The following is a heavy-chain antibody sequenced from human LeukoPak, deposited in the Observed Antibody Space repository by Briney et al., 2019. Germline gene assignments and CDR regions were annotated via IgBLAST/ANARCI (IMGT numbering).Heavy chain of an antibody. CDR1: GYTFTAYY. CDR3: GRGIQSFNP. J-gene: IGHJ5*02. Sequence: ASVKVSCKASGYTFTAYYIHWVRQAPGQGLEWMGRINPKNGDTKFAQKFHDRVTMTSDTSMSAAYMEISRLTYDDTAVYYCGRGIQSFNPWGQGTLVTVSS. CDR2: INPKNGDT. V-gene: IGHV1-2*06.